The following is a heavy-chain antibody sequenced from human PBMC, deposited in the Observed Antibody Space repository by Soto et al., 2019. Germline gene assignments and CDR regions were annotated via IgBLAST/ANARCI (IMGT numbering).Heavy chain of an antibody. CDR1: GLTFSSYW. Sequence: GGSLRLSCAASGLTFSSYWMSWVRQAPGKGLEWVANIKQDGSEKYYVDSVKGRFTISRDNAKNSLYLQMNSLRAEDTAVYYCARVVVRVLNYYYYYMDVWGEGTTVTVSS. J-gene: IGHJ6*03. V-gene: IGHV3-7*01. CDR3: ARVVVRVLNYYYYYMDV. CDR2: IKQDGSEK. D-gene: IGHD3-10*01.